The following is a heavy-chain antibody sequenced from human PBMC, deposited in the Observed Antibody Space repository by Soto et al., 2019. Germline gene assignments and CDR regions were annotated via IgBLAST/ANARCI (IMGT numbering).Heavy chain of an antibody. J-gene: IGHJ6*02. CDR1: GGTFSSYT. D-gene: IGHD3-9*01. CDR2: IIPILGIA. CDR3: AREPYDILTGYPYGMDV. Sequence: QVQLVQSGAEVKKPGSSVKVSCKASGGTFSSYTISWVRQAPGQGLEWMGRIIPILGIANYAQKFQGRVTITADKSTSTAYMELSSLRSEDTAVYYCAREPYDILTGYPYGMDVWGQGTTVTVSS. V-gene: IGHV1-69*08.